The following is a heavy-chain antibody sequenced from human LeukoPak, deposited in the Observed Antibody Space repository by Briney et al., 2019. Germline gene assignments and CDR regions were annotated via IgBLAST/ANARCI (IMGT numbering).Heavy chain of an antibody. J-gene: IGHJ4*02. Sequence: PGGSLRLSCAASGFTFSSHSMNWVRQAPGKGLEWVSSISSSSYIYYADSVKGRFTISRDNAKNSLYLQMNSLRAEDTAVYYCARGGDGVVLMVYAILDYWGQGTLVTVSS. CDR2: ISSSSYI. D-gene: IGHD2-8*01. V-gene: IGHV3-21*01. CDR3: ARGGDGVVLMVYAILDY. CDR1: GFTFSSHS.